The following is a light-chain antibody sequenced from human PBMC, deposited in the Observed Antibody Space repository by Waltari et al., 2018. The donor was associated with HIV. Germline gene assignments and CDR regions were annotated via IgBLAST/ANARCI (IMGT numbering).Light chain of an antibody. CDR3: SSYTTTNTII. CDR2: DVF. Sequence: QSALTQPASVSGSPGQSITISCTGTSSDIGAYEYVSWYRQHPDKAPQLLIYDVFYRPSGVPPRFSGSKSGNTASLTISGLQAEDEAVYSCSSYTTTNTIIFGGGTKLTVL. J-gene: IGLJ2*01. V-gene: IGLV2-14*03. CDR1: SSDIGAYEY.